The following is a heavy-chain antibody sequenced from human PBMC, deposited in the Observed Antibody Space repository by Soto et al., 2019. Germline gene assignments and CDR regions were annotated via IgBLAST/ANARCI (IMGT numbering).Heavy chain of an antibody. J-gene: IGHJ6*03. CDR1: GFTFSNAW. D-gene: IGHD6-6*01. Sequence: GGSLRLSCAASGFTFSNAWMSWVRQAPGKGLEWVGRIKSKTDGGTTDYAAPVKGRFTISRDDSKNTLYLQMNSLKTEDTAVYYCTTDDRGIAARHYYYMDVWGKGTTVTVSS. V-gene: IGHV3-15*01. CDR3: TTDDRGIAARHYYYMDV. CDR2: IKSKTDGGTT.